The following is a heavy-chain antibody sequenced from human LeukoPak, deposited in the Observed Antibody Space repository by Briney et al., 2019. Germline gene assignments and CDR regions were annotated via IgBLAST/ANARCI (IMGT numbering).Heavy chain of an antibody. J-gene: IGHJ4*02. V-gene: IGHV3-74*01. CDR2: INSDGSTT. CDR1: GFTFSSYS. Sequence: GGSLRLSCAASGFTFSSYSMNWVRQAPGKGLVWVSRINSDGSTTNYADSVKGRFTISRDNAKNTLYLQMNSLRADDTAVYYCARSRWLDAFDYWGQGTLVTVSS. CDR3: ARSRWLDAFDY. D-gene: IGHD6-19*01.